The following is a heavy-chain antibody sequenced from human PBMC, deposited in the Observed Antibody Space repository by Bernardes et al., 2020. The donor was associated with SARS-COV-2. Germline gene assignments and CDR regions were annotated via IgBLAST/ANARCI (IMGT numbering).Heavy chain of an antibody. D-gene: IGHD3-10*01. Sequence: GGSLRLSCAASGFTFSNYGMHWVRQAPGKGLEWVAVIWFDGSHKYYADSVKGRFTISRDNSKNTLYLQMNSLRAEDTAVYYCARVGGSGSYYNSPPDYWGQGTLVTVSS. CDR3: ARVGGSGSYYNSPPDY. CDR1: GFTFSNYG. J-gene: IGHJ4*02. V-gene: IGHV3-33*01. CDR2: IWFDGSHK.